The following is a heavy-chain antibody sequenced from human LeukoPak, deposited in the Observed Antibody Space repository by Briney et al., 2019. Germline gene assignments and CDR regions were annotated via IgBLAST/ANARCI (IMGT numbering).Heavy chain of an antibody. V-gene: IGHV4-31*03. CDR3: ARRNDFHI. CDR1: GDSISSGTYY. Sequence: SETLSLTCTVSGDSISSGTYYWTWIRQHPGKGPEWIGYIHYSGSAYYNPSLRSRVTISVDTSKNQISLKLTSVTAADTAIYYCARRNDFHIWGQGTMVTVSS. J-gene: IGHJ3*02. CDR2: IHYSGSA.